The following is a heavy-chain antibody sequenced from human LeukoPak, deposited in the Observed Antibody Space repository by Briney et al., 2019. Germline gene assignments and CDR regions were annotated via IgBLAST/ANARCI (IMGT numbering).Heavy chain of an antibody. D-gene: IGHD3-22*01. CDR1: GVSISSYY. V-gene: IGHV4-59*01. Sequence: PSETLSLTCTVSGVSISSYYWSWIRQPPGKGLEWIGYIYYSGSTNYNPSPKSRVTISVDTSKNQFSLKLSSVTAADTAVYYCARAGLFGMIVVPYFDYWGQGTLVTVSS. J-gene: IGHJ4*02. CDR3: ARAGLFGMIVVPYFDY. CDR2: IYYSGST.